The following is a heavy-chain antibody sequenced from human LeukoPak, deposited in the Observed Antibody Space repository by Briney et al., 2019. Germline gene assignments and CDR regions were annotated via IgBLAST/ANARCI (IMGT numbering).Heavy chain of an antibody. J-gene: IGHJ4*02. V-gene: IGHV3-30*18. CDR3: AKDRTPLGRQWQVWGGYFDY. CDR1: GFSFSSYG. D-gene: IGHD6-19*01. CDR2: ISYDGSDK. Sequence: PGGSLRLSCAASGFSFSSYGMHWVRQAPGKGLEWVAVISYDGSDKYYADSVKGRFTISRDKSKNTLYLQMNSLRAEDTAVYYCAKDRTPLGRQWQVWGGYFDYWGRGTLVTVSS.